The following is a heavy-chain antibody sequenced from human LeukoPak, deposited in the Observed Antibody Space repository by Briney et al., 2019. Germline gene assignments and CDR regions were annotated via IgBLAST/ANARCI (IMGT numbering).Heavy chain of an antibody. Sequence: SETLSLTCTVSGGSLSSYYWSWIRQPPGKGLEWIGYIYYSGSTNYNPSLKSRVTISVDTSKNQFSLKLSSVTAADTAVYYCASSSMTQAPDYWGQGTLVIVSS. J-gene: IGHJ4*02. CDR2: IYYSGST. D-gene: IGHD2-21*02. V-gene: IGHV4-59*01. CDR1: GGSLSSYY. CDR3: ASSSMTQAPDY.